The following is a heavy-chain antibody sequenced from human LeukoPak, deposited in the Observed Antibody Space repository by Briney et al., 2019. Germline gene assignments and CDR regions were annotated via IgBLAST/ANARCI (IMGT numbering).Heavy chain of an antibody. CDR3: ARSTLGDAFDI. V-gene: IGHV3-74*01. J-gene: IGHJ3*02. D-gene: IGHD1-1*01. CDR2: VNSDGSTT. Sequence: GGSLRLSCAASGFTFSLYGMHWVRQAPGKGLVWVSRVNSDGSTTRYADSVKGRFTISRDNAKNTLYLQMNSLRAEVTAVYYCARSTLGDAFDIWGQGTMVTVSS. CDR1: GFTFSLYG.